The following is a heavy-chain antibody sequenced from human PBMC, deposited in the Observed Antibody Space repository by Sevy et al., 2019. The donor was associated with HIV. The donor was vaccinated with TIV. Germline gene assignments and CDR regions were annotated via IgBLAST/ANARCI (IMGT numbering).Heavy chain of an antibody. D-gene: IGHD4-4*01. CDR1: GFTLSSYA. V-gene: IGHV3-23*01. Sequence: GGSLRLSCAASGFTLSSYAMSWVRQAPGKGLEWVSAISGSGGSTYYADSVKGRFTISRDNSKNTLYLQMNSLRAEDTAVYYCAKGSAVTTSPPYYYYYMDVWGKGTTVTVSS. J-gene: IGHJ6*03. CDR2: ISGSGGST. CDR3: AKGSAVTTSPPYYYYYMDV.